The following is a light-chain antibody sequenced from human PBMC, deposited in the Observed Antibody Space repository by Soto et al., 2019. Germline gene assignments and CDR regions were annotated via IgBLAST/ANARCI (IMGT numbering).Light chain of an antibody. CDR3: QQRSNFYT. J-gene: IGKJ2*01. Sequence: EIVLTQSPATLSLSPGERATLSGRASQSVSSYLAWYQQKPGQAPRLLIYDASSRATGIPARFSGSGSGTDFTLTISSLEPEDFAVYYCQQRSNFYTFGQGTKLEIK. CDR1: QSVSSY. V-gene: IGKV3-11*01. CDR2: DAS.